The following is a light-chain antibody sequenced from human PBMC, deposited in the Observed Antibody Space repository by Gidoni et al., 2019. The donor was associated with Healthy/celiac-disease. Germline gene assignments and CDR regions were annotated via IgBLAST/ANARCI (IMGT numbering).Light chain of an antibody. CDR3: QQYGSSPPYT. CDR2: GAS. J-gene: IGKJ2*01. Sequence: EIVLTQYPGTLSWSPGERATLSCRASQSVSSSYLALYQQKPGQAPRLLLYGASSRATGIPDRFSGSVSGTDFTLTISRLEPEDFAVYYCQQYGSSPPYTFGQGTKLEIK. V-gene: IGKV3-20*01. CDR1: QSVSSSY.